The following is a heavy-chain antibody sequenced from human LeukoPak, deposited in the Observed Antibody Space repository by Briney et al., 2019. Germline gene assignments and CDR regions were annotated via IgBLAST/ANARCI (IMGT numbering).Heavy chain of an antibody. CDR3: ARESHVTREDY. CDR1: GYSYTSHG. J-gene: IGHJ4*02. Sequence: ASVKVSCKASGYSYTSHGISWVRQAPGQWLELMGWISANDGNTDYPQKLQGRVTMTTDTSTSTAYMELRSLRSDDTAVYYCARESHVTREDYWGQGTLVTVSS. V-gene: IGHV1-18*01. CDR2: ISANDGNT. D-gene: IGHD3-10*01.